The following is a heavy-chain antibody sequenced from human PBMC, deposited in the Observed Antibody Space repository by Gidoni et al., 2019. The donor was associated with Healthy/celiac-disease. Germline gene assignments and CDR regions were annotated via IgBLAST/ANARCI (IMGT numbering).Heavy chain of an antibody. D-gene: IGHD6-19*01. CDR3: ATGAYSSGWYLFDY. J-gene: IGHJ4*02. Sequence: QVQLVQSGAEVKKPGASVTVSCKVSGYTLPELSMHWVRQDPGKGLEWMGGVDPEDGETIYAQKVQGRVTMTEDTSTYTAYMELSSLRSEDTAVYYWATGAYSSGWYLFDYWGQGTLVTVSS. CDR2: VDPEDGET. CDR1: GYTLPELS. V-gene: IGHV1-24*01.